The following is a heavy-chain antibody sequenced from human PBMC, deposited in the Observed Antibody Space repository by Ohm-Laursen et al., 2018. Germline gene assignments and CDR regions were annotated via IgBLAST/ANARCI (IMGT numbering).Heavy chain of an antibody. V-gene: IGHV3-23*01. Sequence: SLRLSCAASGFTFSSYAMSWVRQAPGKGLEWVSAISGSGGSTYYADSVKGRFTISRDNAKKSLYLQMNSLRAEDTALYYCAKSATPVTPLVDYWGQGTLVTVSS. CDR3: AKSATPVTPLVDY. D-gene: IGHD4-17*01. CDR1: GFTFSSYA. J-gene: IGHJ4*02. CDR2: ISGSGGST.